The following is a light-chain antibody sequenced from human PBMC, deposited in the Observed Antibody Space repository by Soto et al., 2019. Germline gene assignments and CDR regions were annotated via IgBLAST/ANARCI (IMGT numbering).Light chain of an antibody. V-gene: IGKV1-5*01. CDR3: QQYNSYSSIT. J-gene: IGKJ5*01. CDR1: QSISSW. Sequence: DIQMTQSPSTLSASVGDRVTITCRASQSISSWLAWYQQKPGEAPKLLIYDASSLESGVPSRFSGSGSGTEFTLTISSLQPDDFATYYCQQYNSYSSITFGQGTRLEIK. CDR2: DAS.